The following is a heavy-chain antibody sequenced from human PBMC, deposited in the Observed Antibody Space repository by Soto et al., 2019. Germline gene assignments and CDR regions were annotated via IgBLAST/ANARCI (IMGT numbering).Heavy chain of an antibody. CDR3: ARGTAESGPPVDY. CDR1: GFTFSSYS. V-gene: IGHV3-21*01. Sequence: EVQLVESGGGLVKPGGSLRLSCAASGFTFSSYSMNWVRQAPGTGLEWVSSISSSSSYIYYADSVKGRFTSSRDNAKNSLYLQMNSLRAEDTAVYYCARGTAESGPPVDYWVQGTLVTVSS. CDR2: ISSSSSYI. D-gene: IGHD6-13*01. J-gene: IGHJ4*02.